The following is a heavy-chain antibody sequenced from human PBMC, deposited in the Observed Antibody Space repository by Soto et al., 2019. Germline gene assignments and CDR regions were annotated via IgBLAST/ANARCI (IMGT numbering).Heavy chain of an antibody. J-gene: IGHJ6*02. CDR1: GFTLRSYW. Sequence: EVQLVESGGGLVQPGGSLRLSWAASGFTLRSYWLHWVRQAPGKGLVWVSRINSDGSSTSYADSVKGRFTISRDNAKNTLYLQMNSLRAEDTAVYYCVRALYYYHGMDVWGQGTTVTVSS. CDR3: VRALYYYHGMDV. CDR2: INSDGSST. V-gene: IGHV3-74*01.